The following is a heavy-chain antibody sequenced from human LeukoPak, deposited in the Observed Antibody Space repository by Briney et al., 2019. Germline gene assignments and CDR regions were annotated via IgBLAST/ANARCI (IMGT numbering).Heavy chain of an antibody. CDR2: VNPNSGDT. Sequence: GASVKVSCKTSGYSFNIYEINWVRQATGQGLEWMGWVNPNSGDTDYAQKFQGRLTMTRNTSISTAYMELSGLRLEDTAVYYCSRGPRFDPWGQGTQVTASS. V-gene: IGHV1-8*01. CDR3: SRGPRFDP. CDR1: GYSFNIYE. J-gene: IGHJ5*02.